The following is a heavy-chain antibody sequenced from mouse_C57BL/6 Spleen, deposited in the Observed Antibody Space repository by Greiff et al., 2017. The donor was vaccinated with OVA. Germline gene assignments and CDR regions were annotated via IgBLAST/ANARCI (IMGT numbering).Heavy chain of an antibody. CDR3: ARETAQATEDYFDY. CDR1: GFTFSDYG. D-gene: IGHD3-2*02. J-gene: IGHJ2*01. CDR2: ISSGSSTI. V-gene: IGHV5-17*01. Sequence: EVQRVESGGGLVKPGGSLKLSCAASGFTFSDYGMHWVRQAPEKGLEWVAYISSGSSTIYYADTVKGRFTISRDNAKNTLFLQMTSLRSEDTAMYYCARETAQATEDYFDYWGQGTTLTVSS.